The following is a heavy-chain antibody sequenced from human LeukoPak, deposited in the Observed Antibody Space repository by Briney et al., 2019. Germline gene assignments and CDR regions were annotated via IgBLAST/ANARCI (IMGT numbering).Heavy chain of an antibody. Sequence: ASVKVSCKASGYTLTSYGIRWVRQAPGQGLEWMGWISAYNGNTNYAQKLQGRVTMTTDTSTSTAYMELRSLRSDDTAVYYCARDPGYCSGGGCYSRAFDIWGQGTMVTVSS. CDR3: ARDPGYCSGGGCYSRAFDI. V-gene: IGHV1-18*01. CDR1: GYTLTSYG. J-gene: IGHJ3*02. CDR2: ISAYNGNT. D-gene: IGHD2-15*01.